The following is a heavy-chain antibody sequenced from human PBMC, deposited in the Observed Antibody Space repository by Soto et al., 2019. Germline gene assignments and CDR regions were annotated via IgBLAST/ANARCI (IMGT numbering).Heavy chain of an antibody. Sequence: GALRLSWTASGFTFSSNYMRWVRQAPGKGLELVSVIYVGGSTYYADSVKGRFTISRDNSKNTLYLQMNSLRAEDTAVYYCARANGGSAWGVPHWFHXWGQATLVTVSX. V-gene: IGHV3-53*01. J-gene: IGHJ5*02. CDR3: ARANGGSAWGVPHWFHX. CDR2: IYVGGST. CDR1: GFTFSSNY. D-gene: IGHD3-16*01.